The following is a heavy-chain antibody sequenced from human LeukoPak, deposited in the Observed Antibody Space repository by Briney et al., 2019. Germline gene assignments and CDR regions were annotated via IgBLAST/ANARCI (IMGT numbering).Heavy chain of an antibody. V-gene: IGHV3-23*01. CDR2: ISGSGFST. J-gene: IGHJ2*01. CDR1: GFTFSSYA. D-gene: IGHD3-22*01. CDR3: AKDIEVAITGHYFDL. Sequence: GGSLRLSCAASGFTFSSYAMSWVRQAPGQGLEWLSAISGSGFSTHYADSVKGRLTISRDNSKTTLFLQMNSLRAEDTALYYCAKDIEVAITGHYFDLWGRGTLVAVSS.